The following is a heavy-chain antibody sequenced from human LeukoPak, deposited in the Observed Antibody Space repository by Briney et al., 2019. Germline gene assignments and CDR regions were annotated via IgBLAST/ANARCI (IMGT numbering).Heavy chain of an antibody. CDR2: ISNSGSTM. V-gene: IGHV3-11*04. J-gene: IGHJ4*02. CDR3: ARVERLGGAVDY. Sequence: YISNSGSTMFYADSVTGRFTISRDNAKNSLYLQMQSRIAEDTAVHYCARVERLGGAVDYQREGRLVTVSS. D-gene: IGHD1-1*01.